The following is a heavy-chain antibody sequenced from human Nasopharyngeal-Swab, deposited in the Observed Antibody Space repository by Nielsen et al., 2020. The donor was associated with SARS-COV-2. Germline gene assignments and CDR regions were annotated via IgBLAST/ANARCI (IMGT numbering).Heavy chain of an antibody. CDR1: GFTFISYN. D-gene: IGHD2-2*01. CDR2: ISSSSSTK. CDR3: AREMERSAPAAIAYYYYYNMDV. Sequence: GGSLRLSCAASGFTFISYNMNWVRQAPGKGLEWVSYISSSSSTKYYADSVKGRFTISRDNAKNSLYLQMNSLRDEDTAVYYCAREMERSAPAAIAYYYYYNMDVWGQGTTVTVSS. V-gene: IGHV3-48*02. J-gene: IGHJ6*02.